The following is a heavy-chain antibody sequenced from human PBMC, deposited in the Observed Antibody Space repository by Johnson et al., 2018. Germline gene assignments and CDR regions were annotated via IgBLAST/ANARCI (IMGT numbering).Heavy chain of an antibody. CDR3: ARGYYSETSGYYPDYEAFDI. J-gene: IGHJ3*02. Sequence: QVQLVEAGAEVKKPGSSVKVSCKASGGTFSNFAFSWVRQAPGQGLEWMGGIIPIFGTANYAQTFQGRATITADGSTTAYTELSSLTSEDTAVYYSARGYYSETSGYYPDYEAFDIWGQGTMVTVSS. CDR1: GGTFSNFA. D-gene: IGHD3-22*01. V-gene: IGHV1-69*01. CDR2: IIPIFGTA.